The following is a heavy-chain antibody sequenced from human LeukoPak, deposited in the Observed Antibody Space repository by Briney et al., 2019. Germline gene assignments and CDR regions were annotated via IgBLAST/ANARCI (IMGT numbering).Heavy chain of an antibody. CDR1: GGSINNYY. CDR2: IIYSGST. D-gene: IGHD6-13*01. Sequence: KPSETLSLTCTVSGGSINNYYWSWIRQPPGKGLEWIGYIIYSGSTNYNPSLKSRVTISVDTSKNQFSLRLSSVTAADTAVYYCARVTGYVMEDYFDYWGQGTLVTVSS. V-gene: IGHV4-59*01. J-gene: IGHJ4*02. CDR3: ARVTGYVMEDYFDY.